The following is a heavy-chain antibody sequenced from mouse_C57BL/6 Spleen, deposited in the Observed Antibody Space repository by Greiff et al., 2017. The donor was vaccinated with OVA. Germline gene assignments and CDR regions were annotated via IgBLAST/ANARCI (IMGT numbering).Heavy chain of an antibody. D-gene: IGHD1-1*01. J-gene: IGHJ3*01. CDR3: ARCYTTVVEPAWFAY. V-gene: IGHV1-69*01. Sequence: VQLQQPGAELVMPGASVKLSCKASGYTFTSYWMHWVKQRPGQGLEWIGEIDPSDSYTNYNQKFKGKSTLTVDKSSSTAYMQLSSLTSEDSAVYYCARCYTTVVEPAWFAYWGQGTLVTVSA. CDR2: IDPSDSYT. CDR1: GYTFTSYW.